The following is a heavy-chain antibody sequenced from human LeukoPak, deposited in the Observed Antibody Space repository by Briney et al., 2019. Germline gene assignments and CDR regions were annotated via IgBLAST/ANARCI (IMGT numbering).Heavy chain of an antibody. CDR3: ARHSSFLFDP. CDR2: IYHSGST. CDR1: GGTIRSYY. J-gene: IGHJ5*02. D-gene: IGHD3-22*01. V-gene: IGHV4-59*01. Sequence: SETLSLTCTVSGGTIRSYYWSWIRQPPGKGLEWIGYIYHSGSTSYNPSLKSRVTISVDTSKNQFSLRLTSLTAADTTVYYCARHSSFLFDPWGRGTLVTVSS.